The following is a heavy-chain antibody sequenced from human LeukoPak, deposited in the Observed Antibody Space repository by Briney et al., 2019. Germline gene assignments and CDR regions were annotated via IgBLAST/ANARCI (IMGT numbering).Heavy chain of an antibody. J-gene: IGHJ4*02. CDR1: GYTFTSYY. D-gene: IGHD6-19*01. CDR2: INPSGGST. CDR3: AREDKVAGLDY. V-gene: IGHV1-46*01. Sequence: ASVKVSCKASGYTFTSYYMHWVRQAPGQGLEWMGIINPSGGSTSYAQKFQGRVTMTGDTSTSTVYMELSSLRSEDTAVYYCAREDKVAGLDYWGQGTLVTVSS.